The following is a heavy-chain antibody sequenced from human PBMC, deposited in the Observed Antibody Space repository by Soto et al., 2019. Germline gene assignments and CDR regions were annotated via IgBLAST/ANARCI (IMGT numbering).Heavy chain of an antibody. J-gene: IGHJ4*02. V-gene: IGHV3-48*01. D-gene: IGHD6-19*01. CDR1: GFIFSSNS. CDR2: ITSEGSYI. Sequence: EVQLLESGGGLVQTGGSLSLSCAASGFIFSSNSMTWVRQAPGKGLEWISYITSEGSYITYADSVKGRFTVSRDNAKNSVYLPINSLRGEDTAVYYCARVRTSGWPLDYWGQGTPVTVAS. CDR3: ARVRTSGWPLDY.